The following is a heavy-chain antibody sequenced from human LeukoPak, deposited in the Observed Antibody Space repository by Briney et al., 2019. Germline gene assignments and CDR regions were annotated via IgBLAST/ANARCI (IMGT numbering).Heavy chain of an antibody. CDR2: IIPILGTA. D-gene: IGHD2-2*01. Sequence: GASVKVSCKASGGTFSSYVISWVRQAPGQGLEWMGGIIPILGTANYAQKFQGRVTILADESTSTAYVELSSLRSGDTAVYYCARDALYCSSTSCYNWFDPWGQGTLVTVSS. J-gene: IGHJ5*02. CDR1: GGTFSSYV. CDR3: ARDALYCSSTSCYNWFDP. V-gene: IGHV1-69*13.